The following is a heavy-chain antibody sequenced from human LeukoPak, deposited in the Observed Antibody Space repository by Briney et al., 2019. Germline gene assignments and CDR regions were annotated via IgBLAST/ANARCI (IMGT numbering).Heavy chain of an antibody. V-gene: IGHV4-59*08. D-gene: IGHD6-13*01. CDR2: IYYSGNT. J-gene: IGHJ4*02. Sequence: SETLSLTCTVSGGSISSYYWGWIRQPPGKGLEWIGYIYYSGNTKYNPSLKSRVTISLDTSKNQFSLKLTSVTAADTAVYYCARNLEYSSSWYSFGYWGQGTLVTVSS. CDR1: GGSISSYY. CDR3: ARNLEYSSSWYSFGY.